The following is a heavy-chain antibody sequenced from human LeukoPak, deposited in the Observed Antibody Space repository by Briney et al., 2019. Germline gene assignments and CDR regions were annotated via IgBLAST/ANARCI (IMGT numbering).Heavy chain of an antibody. CDR1: GFTFTSSA. CDR2: IVVGSGNT. CDR3: AAGSGDQREYDILTGYYRSLAGWYFDL. D-gene: IGHD3-9*01. V-gene: IGHV1-58*01. J-gene: IGHJ2*01. Sequence: GTSVKVSCKASGFTFTSSAVQWVRQARGQRLEWIGWIVVGSGNTNYAQKFQERVTITRDMSTSTAYMELSSLRSEDTAVYYCAAGSGDQREYDILTGYYRSLAGWYFDLWGRGTLVTVSP.